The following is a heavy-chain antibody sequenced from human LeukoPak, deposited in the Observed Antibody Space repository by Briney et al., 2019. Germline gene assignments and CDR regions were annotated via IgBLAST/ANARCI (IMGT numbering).Heavy chain of an antibody. D-gene: IGHD3-10*01. Sequence: GGSLRLSCAASGFTFSSYAKNWVRQAPGKGLEWVSSISSSSSHIYYADSVKGRFTISRDNAKNSLYLQMNSLRAEDTAVYYCARDPRITMVPAQFDYWGQGTLVTVSS. V-gene: IGHV3-21*01. CDR1: GFTFSSYA. J-gene: IGHJ4*02. CDR2: ISSSSSHI. CDR3: ARDPRITMVPAQFDY.